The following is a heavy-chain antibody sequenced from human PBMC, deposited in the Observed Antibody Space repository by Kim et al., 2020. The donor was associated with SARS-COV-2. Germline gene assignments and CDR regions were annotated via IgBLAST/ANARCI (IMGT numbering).Heavy chain of an antibody. D-gene: IGHD3-22*01. V-gene: IGHV4-59*08. CDR2: IYSSGIT. CDR3: ARLSKRRITMIVVADAFDI. Sequence: LNWIGYIYSSGITNYTPSLRSRVTISVDTSKNQFSLKLSSVTAADTAVYYCARLSKRRITMIVVADAFDIWGQGTMVTVSS. J-gene: IGHJ3*02.